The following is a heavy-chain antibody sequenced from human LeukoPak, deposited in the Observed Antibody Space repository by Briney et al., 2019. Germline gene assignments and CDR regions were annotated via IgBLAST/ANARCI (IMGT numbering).Heavy chain of an antibody. CDR2: TPYDGSNK. CDR1: GFTFSSDG. V-gene: IGHV3-30*02. CDR3: AKDLSSGWSFDY. Sequence: GGSLRLSCAASGFTFSSDGMHWVRQAPGKGLEWVSFTPYDGSNKYYADSAKGRFTISRDNSKNTLYLQMNSLRAEDTAVYYCAKDLSSGWSFDYWGQGTLVTVSS. D-gene: IGHD6-19*01. J-gene: IGHJ4*02.